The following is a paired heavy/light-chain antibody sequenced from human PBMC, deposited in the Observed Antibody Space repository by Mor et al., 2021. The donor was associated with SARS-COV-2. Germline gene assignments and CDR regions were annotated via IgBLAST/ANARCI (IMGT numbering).Light chain of an antibody. J-gene: IGKJ3*01. Sequence: DIQMTQSPSSLSASVGDRITITCRASQSISNYLNWYQQKLGKAPKLLIYAASSLQSGVPSRFSGSGSGTDFTLTISSLQPEDFATYYCQQSYSTPVFTFGPGTKVDIK. V-gene: IGKV1-39*01. CDR3: QQSYSTPVFT. CDR1: QSISNY. CDR2: AAS.
Heavy chain of an antibody. V-gene: IGHV3-48*02. J-gene: IGHJ6*02. CDR2: ISSSSSTI. D-gene: IGHD4-4*01. CDR1: GFTFSSYS. CDR3: ARGIDYNENYYYYGMDV. Sequence: EVQLVESGGGLVQPGGSLRLSCAVSGFTFSSYSMNWVRQAPGKGLEWVSYISSSSSTIYYADSVKGRFTISRDNAKNSLYLQMNSLRDEDTAVYYCARGIDYNENYYYYGMDVWGQGTTVTVSS.